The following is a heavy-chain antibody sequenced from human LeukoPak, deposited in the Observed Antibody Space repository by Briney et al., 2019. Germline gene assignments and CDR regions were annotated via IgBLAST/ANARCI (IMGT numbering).Heavy chain of an antibody. CDR1: GFTFSSYA. J-gene: IGHJ4*02. D-gene: IGHD4-17*01. Sequence: GGSLRLSCAASGFTFSSYAMSWVRQAPGKGLEWVSVVSGSGGSTNYADSVKGRFTISRDNAKKSLYLQMNSLRAEDTAVYYCARALFVEDYDVDHWGPGTLVTVSS. CDR2: VSGSGGST. CDR3: ARALFVEDYDVDH. V-gene: IGHV3-23*01.